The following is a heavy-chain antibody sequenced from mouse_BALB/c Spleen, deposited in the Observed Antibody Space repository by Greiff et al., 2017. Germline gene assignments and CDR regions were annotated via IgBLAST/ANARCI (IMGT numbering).Heavy chain of an antibody. Sequence: QVQLQQSGAELVKPGTSVKLSCKASGYNFTSYWINWVKLRPGQGLEWIGDIYPGSGSTNYNEKFKSKATLTVDTSSSTAYMQLSSLASEDSALYYCAHGNYDYWGQGTTLTVSS. V-gene: IGHV1-55*01. J-gene: IGHJ2*01. CDR1: GYNFTSYW. CDR3: AHGNYDY. D-gene: IGHD2-1*01. CDR2: IYPGSGST.